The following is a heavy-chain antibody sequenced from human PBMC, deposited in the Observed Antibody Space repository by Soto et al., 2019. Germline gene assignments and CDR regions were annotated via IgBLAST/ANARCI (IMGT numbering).Heavy chain of an antibody. V-gene: IGHV3-30*18. CDR1: GFTFSSYG. CDR2: ISYDGSEK. CDR3: AKDNGDYVFGY. D-gene: IGHD4-17*01. Sequence: QVQLVESGGGVVQPGRSLRLSCAASGFTFSSYGMDWVRQAPGKGLEWVAVISYDGSEKYYADSVKGRFTISRDNSKNTLYLQMNSLRADDTAMYYCAKDNGDYVFGYWGQGTLVTV. J-gene: IGHJ4*02.